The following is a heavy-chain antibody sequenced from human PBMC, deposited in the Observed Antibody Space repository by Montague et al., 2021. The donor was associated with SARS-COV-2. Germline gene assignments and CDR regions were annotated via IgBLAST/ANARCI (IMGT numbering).Heavy chain of an antibody. V-gene: IGHV4-39*01. CDR2: ISYSGRP. J-gene: IGHJ2*01. CDR3: ARQVGGGLWYFDLWGRARVAISPSTTKLPLCLSPNTAADAATYVCSCAVGGGLWFFDF. Sequence: SETLSLTCTVSGGSISSGDYFWGWIRQPPLKGLEWIGIISYSGRPHYNRSLTSRVTLSVDTSNNQLSLRLSSVTAADTAVYYCARQVGGGLWYFDLWGRARVAISPSTTKLPLCLSPNTAADAATYVCSCAVGGGLWFFDFWGRGTLVTVSS. D-gene: IGHD6-25*01. CDR1: GGSISSGDYF.